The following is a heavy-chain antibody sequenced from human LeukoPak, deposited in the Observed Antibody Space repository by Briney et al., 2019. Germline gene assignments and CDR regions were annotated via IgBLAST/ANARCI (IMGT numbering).Heavy chain of an antibody. J-gene: IGHJ4*02. Sequence: PSETLSLTCSVSGGSISSSNYYWSWIRQPAGKGLEWIGRIYTSESTNYNPSLKSRVTISVDMSKNQFSLKLSSVTAADTAVYYCARRYGSGSYYKYWGQGTLVTVSS. CDR3: ARRYGSGSYYKY. CDR1: GGSISSSNYY. CDR2: IYTSEST. V-gene: IGHV4-61*02. D-gene: IGHD3-10*01.